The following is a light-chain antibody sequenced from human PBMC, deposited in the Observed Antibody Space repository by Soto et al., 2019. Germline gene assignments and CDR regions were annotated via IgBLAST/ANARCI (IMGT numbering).Light chain of an antibody. CDR1: QSVSSN. Sequence: EIVMTPSPATLSVSPGERATLSCRASQSVSSNLAWYQQKPGQAPRLLIYGASTRATGIPARFSGSGSGTDFTLTISRLEPEDFAVYYCQQYGSSLTFGGGTKVDIK. CDR2: GAS. J-gene: IGKJ4*01. CDR3: QQYGSSLT. V-gene: IGKV3-15*01.